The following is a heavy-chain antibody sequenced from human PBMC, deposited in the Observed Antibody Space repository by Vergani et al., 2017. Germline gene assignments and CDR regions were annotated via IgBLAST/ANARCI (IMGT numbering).Heavy chain of an antibody. CDR3: AKDPGITIXGVD. D-gene: IGHD3-3*01. V-gene: IGHV3-23*01. CDR2: IGGSGGNT. J-gene: IGHJ4*02. CDR1: GFTFSRYA. Sequence: DVPLLESGGGFVQPGGSLRLSCAASGFTFSRYAMRWVRQAPGKGLEWVSAIGGSGGNTYYADSVKGRFTISRDNSKNTLYLQMNSLRAEDTAVYYCAKDPGITIXGVDWGQGTLVTVSS.